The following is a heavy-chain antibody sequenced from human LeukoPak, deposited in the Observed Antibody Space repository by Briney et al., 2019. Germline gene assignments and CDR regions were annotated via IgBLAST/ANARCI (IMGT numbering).Heavy chain of an antibody. D-gene: IGHD3-10*01. V-gene: IGHV4-59*01. CDR2: IYYSGST. CDR3: AGFGELWYYYYMDV. CDR1: GGSISSYY. J-gene: IGHJ6*03. Sequence: SETLSLTCTVSGGSISSYYWSWIRQPPGKGLEWVGYIYYSGSTNYHTSLKSRVTISVDTSKNQFSLKLSSVTAADTAVYYCAGFGELWYYYYMDVWGKGTTFTISS.